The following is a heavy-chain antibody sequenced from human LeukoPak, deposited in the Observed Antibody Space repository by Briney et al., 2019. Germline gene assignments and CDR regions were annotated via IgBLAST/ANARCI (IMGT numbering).Heavy chain of an antibody. D-gene: IGHD3-22*01. CDR2: IIPIFGTT. V-gene: IGHV1-69*05. CDR3: ARASYYYDSSGYLYYFDY. CDR1: EGTFSSYA. Sequence: ASVKVSCKASEGTFSSYAISWVRQAPGQGLEWMGGIIPIFGTTNYAQKFQGRVTMTRDTSTSTVYMELSSLRSEDTAVYYCARASYYYDSSGYLYYFDYWGQGTLVTVSS. J-gene: IGHJ4*02.